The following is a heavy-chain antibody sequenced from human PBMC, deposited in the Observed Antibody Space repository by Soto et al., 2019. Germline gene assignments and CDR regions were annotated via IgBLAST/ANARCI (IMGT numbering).Heavy chain of an antibody. CDR2: IYYSGGT. Sequence: SETLSLTCTVSGASISSGDYHWSWIRQYPGTGLECIGYIYYSGGTYYNPSLMGRVTMSLGTSNNQFSLKLSSVTAADTAMYYCSGGNAFDIWGQGTMVTVSS. J-gene: IGHJ3*02. CDR1: GASISSGDYH. CDR3: SGGNAFDI. V-gene: IGHV4-31*03. D-gene: IGHD2-15*01.